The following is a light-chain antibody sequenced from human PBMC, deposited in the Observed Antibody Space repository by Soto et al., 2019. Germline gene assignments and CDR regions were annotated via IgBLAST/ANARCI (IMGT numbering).Light chain of an antibody. Sequence: DIQMTQSPSTLSASVGDRVTITCRASQSISSWLAWYQQKPGKAPKLLIYDASSLESGVPSRFSGSGSGTEFTFTISSLQPDDFATYYCQQYNRPYSFGQGTKLEIK. V-gene: IGKV1-5*01. CDR1: QSISSW. J-gene: IGKJ2*01. CDR3: QQYNRPYS. CDR2: DAS.